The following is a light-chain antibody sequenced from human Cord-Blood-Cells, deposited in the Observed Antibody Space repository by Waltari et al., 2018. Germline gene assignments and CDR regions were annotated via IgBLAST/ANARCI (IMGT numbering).Light chain of an antibody. CDR1: IMEAGGYNT. V-gene: IGLV2-11*01. Sequence: QSALPPPRSVSGSPRESFTISCPGTIMEAGGYNTLTWSQQHPGKAPKLMIHDVSKRPAGVPDRFSGSKSGNMAFLTISGLQAEDEADYYCCSYAGSYTFVVFGGGTKLTVL. CDR3: CSYAGSYTFVV. CDR2: DVS. J-gene: IGLJ2*01.